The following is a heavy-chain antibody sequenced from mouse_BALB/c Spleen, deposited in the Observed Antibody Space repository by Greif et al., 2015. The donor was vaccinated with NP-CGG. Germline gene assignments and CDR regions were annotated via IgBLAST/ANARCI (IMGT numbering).Heavy chain of an antibody. CDR1: GYTFTSYW. J-gene: IGHJ4*01. Sequence: VQLQQSGAELAKPGASVKMSCKASGYTFTSYWMHWVKQRPGQGLEWIGYINPSTGYTEYNQKFKDKATLTADKSSSTAYMQLSSLTSEDSAVYYCARSREYGNYVGAMDYWGQGTSVTVSS. V-gene: IGHV1-7*01. CDR3: ARSREYGNYVGAMDY. CDR2: INPSTGYT. D-gene: IGHD2-1*01.